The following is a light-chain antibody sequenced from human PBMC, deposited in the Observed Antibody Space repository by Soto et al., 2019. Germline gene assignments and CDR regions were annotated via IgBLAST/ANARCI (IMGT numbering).Light chain of an antibody. CDR1: SSNIGKNY. CDR2: DND. Sequence: QSVLTQPPSVSAAPGQKVTISCSGSSSNIGKNYVFWYPQFPGTAPKLLIYDNDKRPSGIPDRFFGSKSGTSATLGITGLQTGDEADYYCGTWDSSLSVVFGGGTKLTVL. J-gene: IGLJ2*01. CDR3: GTWDSSLSVV. V-gene: IGLV1-51*01.